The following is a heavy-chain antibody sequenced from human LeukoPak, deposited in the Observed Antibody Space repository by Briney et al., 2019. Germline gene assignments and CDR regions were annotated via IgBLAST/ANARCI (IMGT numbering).Heavy chain of an antibody. CDR1: GGSISSHY. D-gene: IGHD2-2*01. V-gene: IGHV4-59*11. J-gene: IGHJ3*02. CDR2: IYYSGST. CDR3: ARVPGVPAAQHFDI. Sequence: SETLSLTCTVSGGSISSHYWSWIRQPPGKGLEWIGYIYYSGSTNYNPSLKSRVTISVDTSKNQFSLKLSSVTAADTAVYYCARVPGVPAAQHFDIWGQGTMVTVSS.